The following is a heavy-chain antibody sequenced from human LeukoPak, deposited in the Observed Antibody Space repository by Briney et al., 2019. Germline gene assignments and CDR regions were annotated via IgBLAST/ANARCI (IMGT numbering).Heavy chain of an antibody. J-gene: IGHJ4*02. CDR3: AHKYSRSSYFDS. Sequence: SGPTLVKPTQTLTLTCTFSGFSLSTSGVGVGWIRQPPGKALEWVALIYWDDDQRYSPSPKSRVTITKDTSKNQVVLTMTNMDPVDTAIYYCAHKYSRSSYFDSWGQGMLVTVSS. CDR2: IYWDDDQ. D-gene: IGHD6-6*01. V-gene: IGHV2-5*02. CDR1: GFSLSTSGVG.